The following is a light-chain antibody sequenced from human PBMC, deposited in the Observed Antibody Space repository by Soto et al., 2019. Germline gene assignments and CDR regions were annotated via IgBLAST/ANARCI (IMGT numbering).Light chain of an antibody. CDR1: ESASTN. J-gene: IGKJ4*01. V-gene: IGKV3-15*01. Sequence: EIVMTQSPATLSVSPGERATLSCRASESASTNLAWYQQRPGQAPWLLIYATSTRATGIPARFTGSRSGTAFTLTITSLHSEDFAVYYCQQYNKWPLTFGGGTKVEIK. CDR3: QQYNKWPLT. CDR2: ATS.